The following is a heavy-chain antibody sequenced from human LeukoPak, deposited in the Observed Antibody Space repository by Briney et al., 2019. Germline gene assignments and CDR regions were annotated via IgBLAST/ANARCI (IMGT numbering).Heavy chain of an antibody. CDR2: IYYSGST. J-gene: IGHJ4*02. D-gene: IGHD5-18*01. CDR1: GGSTSSYSYY. CDR3: ARQGYSFGYFDF. Sequence: PSETLSLTCSVSGGSTSSYSYYWGWIRQPPGKGLEWIGSIYYSGSTCYNSSLKSRVTMSVDTSKNHFSLRLSSVTASDTAVYYCARQGYSFGYFDFWGQGTLVTVSS. V-gene: IGHV4-39*01.